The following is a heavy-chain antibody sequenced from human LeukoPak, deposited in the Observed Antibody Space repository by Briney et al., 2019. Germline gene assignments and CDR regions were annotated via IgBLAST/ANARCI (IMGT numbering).Heavy chain of an antibody. CDR3: VRGALRDCSYTSCTRGNWFDR. D-gene: IGHD2-2*01. CDR1: GFTLSSHW. V-gene: IGHV3-74*01. J-gene: IGHJ5*02. CDR2: INADGSGT. Sequence: GGSLRLSCAASGFTLSSHWMHWVRQAPEKGLVGVAHINADGSGTYYAASVKGRFTISRDNDKNTLYLQMHSLTAEDTAVYYCVRGALRDCSYTSCTRGNWFDRWGQGTLVTLS.